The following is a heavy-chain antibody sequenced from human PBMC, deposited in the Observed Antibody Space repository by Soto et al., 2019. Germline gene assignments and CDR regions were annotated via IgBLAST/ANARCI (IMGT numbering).Heavy chain of an antibody. D-gene: IGHD6-13*01. CDR3: ARERAGSSRRGNY. CDR1: GESFNDYY. J-gene: IGHJ4*02. Sequence: QAQLQQWGAGLLKPSETLSLTCAVYGESFNDYYWSWIRQPPGKGLEWIGEVNHSGSTNYNPSLKSRVTMSADTSKSQFSLKLTSVTAADTAVYYCARERAGSSRRGNYWGQGTLVTVSS. CDR2: VNHSGST. V-gene: IGHV4-34*01.